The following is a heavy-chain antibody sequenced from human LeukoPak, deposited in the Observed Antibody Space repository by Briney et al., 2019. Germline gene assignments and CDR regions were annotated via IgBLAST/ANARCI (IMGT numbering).Heavy chain of an antibody. J-gene: IGHJ4*02. CDR2: IYPGDSDT. D-gene: IGHD2-15*01. CDR1: GYSFNTYC. V-gene: IGHV5-51*01. Sequence: GESLKISCKGSGYSFNTYCIAWVRQMPGKGLEWMVVIYPGDSDTRYSPSFQGPVTMSADKSISTAYLQWSSLKTSDTAMYYCATDRYCSGGSCSFDYWGQGTLVTVSS. CDR3: ATDRYCSGGSCSFDY.